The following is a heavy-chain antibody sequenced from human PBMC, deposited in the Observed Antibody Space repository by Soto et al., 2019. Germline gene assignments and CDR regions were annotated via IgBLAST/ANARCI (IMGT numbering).Heavy chain of an antibody. D-gene: IGHD5-12*01. V-gene: IGHV1-24*01. CDR3: ATDNPNPRIEATIGNY. CDR2: FDYEDGER. CDR1: GYTLTELS. J-gene: IGHJ4*02. Sequence: DSVKVSCKVSGYTLTELSMPWVRQATGEGLEWMGGFDYEDGERIYAQKFPGRVTMTEDTSTDTAYMELSSLRSEDTAVYYCATDNPNPRIEATIGNYWGQGTMVTVSS.